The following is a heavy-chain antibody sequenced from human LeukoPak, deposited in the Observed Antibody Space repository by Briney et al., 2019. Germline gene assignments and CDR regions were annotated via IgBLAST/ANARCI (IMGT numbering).Heavy chain of an antibody. V-gene: IGHV3-21*01. CDR3: ARDLEDYNNYGEMAI. D-gene: IGHD4-11*01. J-gene: IGHJ4*02. Sequence: GGSLRLSCAVSGFTFSSYTMNWVRQAPGKGLEWVSTISTSSSYKYYADSVKGRFTISRDNAKNSLYLQMSSLRAEDTAVYYCARDLEDYNNYGEMAIWGRGALVTVSS. CDR2: ISTSSSYK. CDR1: GFTFSSYT.